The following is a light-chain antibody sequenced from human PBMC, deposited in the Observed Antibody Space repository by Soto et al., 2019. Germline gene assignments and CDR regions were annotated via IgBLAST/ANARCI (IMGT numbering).Light chain of an antibody. CDR2: AAS. CDR1: QSISYF. J-gene: IGKJ3*01. CDR3: QQTYSVPFT. V-gene: IGKV1-39*01. Sequence: DIQMTQSPSSLSASVGDRVTITCRASQSISYFLNWYQQKSGTAPKLLIYAASSLQSGVPLRFSGSESGTDFTLTITNLQPEDFATYYCQQTYSVPFTFGPGTKVDV.